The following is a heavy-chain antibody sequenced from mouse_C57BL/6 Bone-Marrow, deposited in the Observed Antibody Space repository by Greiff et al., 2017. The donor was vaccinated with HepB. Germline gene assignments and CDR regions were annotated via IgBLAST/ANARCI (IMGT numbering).Heavy chain of an antibody. J-gene: IGHJ3*01. Sequence: VKLMESGAELVKPGASVKISCKASGYAFSSYWMNWVKQRPGKGLEWIGQIYPGDGDTNYNGKFKGKATLTADKSSSTAYMQLSSLTSEDSAVYFCARNGYYFAWFAYWGQGTLVTVSA. D-gene: IGHD2-3*01. CDR3: ARNGYYFAWFAY. V-gene: IGHV1-80*01. CDR1: GYAFSSYW. CDR2: IYPGDGDT.